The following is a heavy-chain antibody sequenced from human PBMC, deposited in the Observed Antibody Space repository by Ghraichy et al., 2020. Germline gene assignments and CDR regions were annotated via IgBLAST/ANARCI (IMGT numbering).Heavy chain of an antibody. V-gene: IGHV3-30*18. CDR2: ISYDGSNK. D-gene: IGHD6-19*01. CDR1: GFTFSSYG. J-gene: IGHJ6*03. Sequence: GGSLRLSCAASGFTFSSYGMHWVRQAPGKGLEWVAVISYDGSNKYYADSVKGRFTISRDNSKNTLYLQMNSLRAEDTAVYYCAKVAGYSSGWYHYYYYMDVWGKGTTVTVSS. CDR3: AKVAGYSSGWYHYYYYMDV.